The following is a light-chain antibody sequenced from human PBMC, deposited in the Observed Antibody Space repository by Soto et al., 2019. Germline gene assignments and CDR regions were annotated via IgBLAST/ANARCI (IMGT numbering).Light chain of an antibody. CDR3: QQYGSLLGT. J-gene: IGKJ1*01. CDR1: QSLNSGS. Sequence: EIVLTQSPGTLSLSPGVRATLSCRASQSLNSGSLAWYQQKPGQAPRLLIYGASTRATRIPDRFSGSGSGPDFTPILSRLGPEDFAVYYCQQYGSLLGTFGQGNKVEIK. V-gene: IGKV3-20*01. CDR2: GAS.